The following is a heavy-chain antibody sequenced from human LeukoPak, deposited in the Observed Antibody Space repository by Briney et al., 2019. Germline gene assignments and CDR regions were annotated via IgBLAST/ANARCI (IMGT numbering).Heavy chain of an antibody. Sequence: SETLSLTCTVSGGSISGYYWSWIRQPPGKGLEWIGYIYDSGSTNNNPSLKSRVTISVDTSKNQFSLKLSSVTAADTAVYYCAREPYMSGAYYFDYWGQGTLVTVSS. CDR1: GGSISGYY. CDR2: IYDSGST. CDR3: AREPYMSGAYYFDY. V-gene: IGHV4-59*01. J-gene: IGHJ4*02. D-gene: IGHD1-26*01.